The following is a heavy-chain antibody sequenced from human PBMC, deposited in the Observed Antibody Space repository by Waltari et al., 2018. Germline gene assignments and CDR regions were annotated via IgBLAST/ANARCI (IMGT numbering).Heavy chain of an antibody. CDR1: GFTFSSYA. CDR2: ISGSGGST. J-gene: IGHJ5*02. Sequence: EVQLLESGGGLVQPGGSLRLSCAASGFTFSSYAMSWVRQAPGKGLEWVSAISGSGGSTYYEDSVKGRFTISRDNSKNTLYLQMNSLRAEDTAVYYCAKPAGGYSPRGHPWFDPWGQGTLVTVSS. CDR3: AKPAGGYSPRGHPWFDP. V-gene: IGHV3-23*01. D-gene: IGHD5-18*01.